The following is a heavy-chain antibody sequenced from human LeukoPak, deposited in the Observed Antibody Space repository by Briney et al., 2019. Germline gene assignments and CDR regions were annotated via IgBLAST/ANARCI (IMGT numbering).Heavy chain of an antibody. D-gene: IGHD6-13*01. V-gene: IGHV3-23*01. CDR1: GFTFSAYA. CDR2: IGSDNKP. CDR3: ARDRFKQQLVRYFDY. J-gene: IGHJ4*02. Sequence: GGSLRLSCEASGFTFSAYAMTWVRQAPGQGLEWVSSIGSDNKPHYSESVKGRFAISRDNSKSMLFLQLNSLRAEDTALYYCARDRFKQQLVRYFDYWGQGTLVTVSS.